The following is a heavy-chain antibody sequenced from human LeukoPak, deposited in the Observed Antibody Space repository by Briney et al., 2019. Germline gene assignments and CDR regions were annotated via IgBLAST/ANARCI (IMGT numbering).Heavy chain of an antibody. J-gene: IGHJ4*02. CDR2: IYDSGST. Sequence: PSETLSLTCTVSGVSIRTYYWNWIRQPPGKGLEWIGFIYDSGSTNYNPSLKSRVTISVDTSKNHFSLKLSAVTAADTAVYYCARSERYSGSYILYWGQGTLVTVSS. V-gene: IGHV4-59*01. CDR1: GVSIRTYY. CDR3: ARSERYSGSYILY. D-gene: IGHD1-26*01.